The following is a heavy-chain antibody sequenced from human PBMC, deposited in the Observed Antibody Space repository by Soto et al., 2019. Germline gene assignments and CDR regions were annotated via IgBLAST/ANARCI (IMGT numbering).Heavy chain of an antibody. Sequence: SETLSLTCSVSGGSISRGGSYWSWIRQRPGKGLEWIGYIYYSGSFYYTPSLKSRVTISVDTPKNQFSLKLSSVTAADTAVYYCARTYYDILTGYGYWGQGTLVTVSS. CDR2: IYYSGSF. V-gene: IGHV4-30-4*08. CDR3: ARTYYDILTGYGY. J-gene: IGHJ4*02. D-gene: IGHD3-9*01. CDR1: GGSISRGGSY.